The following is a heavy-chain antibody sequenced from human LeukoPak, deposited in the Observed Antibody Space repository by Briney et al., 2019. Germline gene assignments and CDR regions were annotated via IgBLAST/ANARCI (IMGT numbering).Heavy chain of an antibody. D-gene: IGHD3-22*01. CDR1: GGSFSGYY. J-gene: IGHJ4*02. CDR2: INHSGST. V-gene: IGHV4-34*01. CDR3: AVDTYYYDSRADY. Sequence: SETLSLTCAVYGGSFSGYYWSWIRQPPGKGLEWIGEINHSGSTNYNPSLKSRVTISVDTSKNQLSLKLSSVTAADTAVYYCAVDTYYYDSRADYWGQGTLVTVSS.